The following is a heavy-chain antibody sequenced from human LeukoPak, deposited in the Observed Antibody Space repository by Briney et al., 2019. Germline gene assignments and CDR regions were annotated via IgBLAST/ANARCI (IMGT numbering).Heavy chain of an antibody. CDR1: GYSISSSNW. V-gene: IGHV2-5*01. CDR2: IYWNDDK. CDR3: AHSVSVAALFDY. Sequence: TLSLTCAVSGYSISSSNWWGWIRQPPGKALEWLALIYWNDDKRYSPSLKSRLTITEGTSKNQVVLTMTNMGPVDTATYYCAHSVSVAALFDYWGQGTLVTVSS. D-gene: IGHD6-19*01. J-gene: IGHJ4*02.